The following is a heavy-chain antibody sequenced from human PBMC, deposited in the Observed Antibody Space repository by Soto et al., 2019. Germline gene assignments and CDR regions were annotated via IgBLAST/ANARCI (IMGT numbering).Heavy chain of an antibody. D-gene: IGHD3-9*01. CDR1: GGTFSSYA. CDR3: ARDRYYDILTGYPQSYYGMDV. J-gene: IGHJ6*02. CDR2: IIPIFGTA. Sequence: QVQLVQSGAEVKKPGSSVKVSCKASGGTFSSYAISWVRQAPGQGLEWMGGIIPIFGTANYAQKFQGRVTITADKSTSTAYMELSSLRSEDTGVYYCARDRYYDILTGYPQSYYGMDVWGQGTTVTVSS. V-gene: IGHV1-69*06.